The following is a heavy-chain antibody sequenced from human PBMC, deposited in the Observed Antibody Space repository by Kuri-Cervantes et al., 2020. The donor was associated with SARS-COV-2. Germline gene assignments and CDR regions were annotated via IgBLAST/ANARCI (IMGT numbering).Heavy chain of an antibody. V-gene: IGHV1-69*13. CDR3: ALGYWGSGYPRYYYYMDV. CDR2: IIPILGTP. D-gene: IGHD3-22*01. CDR1: ATTFPNYD. Sequence: SVKVSCKTPATTFPNYDINWVRQATGQGLEWMGGIIPILGTPNYAQKFQGRVTITADESTSTAYMELSSLRSEDTAVYYCALGYWGSGYPRYYYYMDVWGKGTTVTVSS. J-gene: IGHJ6*03.